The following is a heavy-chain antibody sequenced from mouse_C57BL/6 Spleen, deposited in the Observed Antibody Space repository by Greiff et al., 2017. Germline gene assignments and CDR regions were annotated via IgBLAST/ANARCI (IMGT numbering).Heavy chain of an antibody. CDR3: TRGDYDMDY. CDR1: GYTFTDYE. D-gene: IGHD2-4*01. CDR2: IDPETGGT. J-gene: IGHJ4*01. Sequence: QVQLQQSGAELVRPGASVTLSCKASGYTFTDYEMHWVEQTPVHGLEWIGAIDPETGGTAYTQKFKGKAILTADKSSSTAYMELRSLTSEDSAVYYCTRGDYDMDYWGQGTSVTVSS. V-gene: IGHV1-15*01.